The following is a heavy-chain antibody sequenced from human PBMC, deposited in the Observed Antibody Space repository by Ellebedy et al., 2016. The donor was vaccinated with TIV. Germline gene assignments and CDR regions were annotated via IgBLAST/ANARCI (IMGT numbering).Heavy chain of an antibody. CDR2: IKQDGGEK. Sequence: GGSLRLSCAVTGFSFTSYWMSWVRQAPGRGLEWVANIKQDGGEKYYVDSVKGRFTISRDNAKNSLYLQMNSLRDEDTAVYYCARDQWLGRAYYFDYWGQGTLLTVSS. D-gene: IGHD6-19*01. J-gene: IGHJ4*02. CDR1: GFSFTSYW. CDR3: ARDQWLGRAYYFDY. V-gene: IGHV3-7*01.